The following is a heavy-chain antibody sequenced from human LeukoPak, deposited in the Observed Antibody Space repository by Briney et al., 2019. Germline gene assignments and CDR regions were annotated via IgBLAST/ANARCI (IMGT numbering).Heavy chain of an antibody. V-gene: IGHV3-30*02. CDR2: IRYDGSNK. CDR1: GFTFSSYG. D-gene: IGHD1-26*01. J-gene: IGHJ3*02. CDR3: ARDSGATNRDAFDI. Sequence: GGSLRLSCAASGFTFSSYGMHWVRQAPGKGLEWVAFIRYDGSNKYYADSVKGRFTVSRDNSKNTLYLQMKSLRAEDTAVYYCARDSGATNRDAFDIWGQGTMVTVSS.